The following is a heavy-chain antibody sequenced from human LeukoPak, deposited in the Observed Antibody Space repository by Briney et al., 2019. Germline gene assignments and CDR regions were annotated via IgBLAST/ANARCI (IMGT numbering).Heavy chain of an antibody. D-gene: IGHD1-26*01. J-gene: IGHJ3*02. CDR3: ARALLTTPPAAFDI. Sequence: SETLSLTCTVSGGSISSYYWSWIRQPAGKGLEWIGRIYTSGSTNYNPPLKSRVTMSVDTSKNQFSLKLSSVTAADTAVYYCARALLTTPPAAFDIWGQGTMVTVSS. CDR1: GGSISSYY. CDR2: IYTSGST. V-gene: IGHV4-4*07.